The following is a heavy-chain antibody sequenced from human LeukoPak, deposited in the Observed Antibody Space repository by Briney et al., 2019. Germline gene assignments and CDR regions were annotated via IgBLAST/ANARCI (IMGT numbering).Heavy chain of an antibody. V-gene: IGHV1-46*01. CDR2: INPSGGST. Sequence: ASVKVSCKASGYTFTSYYMHWVRQAPGQGLEWMGIINPSGGSTSYAQKFQGRVTMTRDTSTSTVYMELSSLRSEDTAVYYCARDSTYGGRKPYLFDYWGQGTLVTVSS. J-gene: IGHJ4*02. D-gene: IGHD4-23*01. CDR3: ARDSTYGGRKPYLFDY. CDR1: GYTFTSYY.